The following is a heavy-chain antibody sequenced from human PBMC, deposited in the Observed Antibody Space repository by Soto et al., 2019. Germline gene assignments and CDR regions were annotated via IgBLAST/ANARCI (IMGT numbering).Heavy chain of an antibody. CDR1: GFTFSSYA. Sequence: GGSLRLSCAASGFTFSSYALSWVRQAPGKGLEWVSGISGSGDSTNYADSVKGRFTISGDNSENTVYLQMNGLRAEDTAVYYCAKRFCTSTTCLALDFYYYIGVWGEGTTVTVSS. D-gene: IGHD2-2*01. CDR2: ISGSGDST. CDR3: AKRFCTSTTCLALDFYYYIGV. V-gene: IGHV3-23*01. J-gene: IGHJ6*03.